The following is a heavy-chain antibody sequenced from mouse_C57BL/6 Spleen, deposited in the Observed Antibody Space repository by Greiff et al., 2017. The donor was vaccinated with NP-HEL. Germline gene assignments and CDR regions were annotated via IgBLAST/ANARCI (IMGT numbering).Heavy chain of an antibody. CDR3: TRYYYDYESWFAY. V-gene: IGHV1-15*01. D-gene: IGHD2-4*01. Sequence: QVQLKQSGAELVRPGASVTLSCKASGYTFTDYEMHWVKQTPVHGLEWIGAIDPETGGTAYNQKFKGKAILTADKSSSTAYMELRSLTSEDSAVYYCTRYYYDYESWFAYWGQGTLVTVSA. CDR1: GYTFTDYE. J-gene: IGHJ3*01. CDR2: IDPETGGT.